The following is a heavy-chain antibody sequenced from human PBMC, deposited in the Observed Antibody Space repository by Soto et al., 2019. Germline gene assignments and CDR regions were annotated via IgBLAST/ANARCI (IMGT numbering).Heavy chain of an antibody. D-gene: IGHD5-12*01. CDR2: IYYSGST. Sequence: SETLSLTCTVSGGSISSYYWSWIRQPPGKGLEWIGYIYYSGSTNYNPSLKSRVTISVDTSKNQFSLKLSSVTAADTAVYYCARDSTTSLSMDVWGQGTTVTVSS. V-gene: IGHV4-59*01. CDR3: ARDSTTSLSMDV. J-gene: IGHJ6*02. CDR1: GGSISSYY.